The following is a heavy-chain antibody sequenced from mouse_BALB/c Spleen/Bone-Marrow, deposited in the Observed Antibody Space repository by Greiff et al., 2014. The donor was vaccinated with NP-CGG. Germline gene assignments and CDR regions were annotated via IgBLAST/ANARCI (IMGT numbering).Heavy chain of an antibody. D-gene: IGHD4-1*01. CDR2: IHYSGIT. CDR3: ARFAGTPYTMDY. V-gene: IGHV3-1*02. CDR1: GYSITSYYS. Sequence: EVQLVESGPDLVKPSQSLSLTCTVTGYSITSYYSWHWIRQFPGNKLEWMGYIHYSGITVYNPSLKSRISITRDTSNNQFFLQLNSVTTEDTATYYCARFAGTPYTMDYWGQGTSVTVSS. J-gene: IGHJ4*01.